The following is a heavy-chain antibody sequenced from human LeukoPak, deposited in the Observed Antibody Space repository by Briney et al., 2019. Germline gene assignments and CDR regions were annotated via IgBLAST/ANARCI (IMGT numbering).Heavy chain of an antibody. CDR1: GLTFSSYS. J-gene: IGHJ4*02. CDR3: ARAFGSGSYPFDY. V-gene: IGHV3-21*01. D-gene: IGHD3-10*01. CDR2: ISSSSSYI. Sequence: GGSLRLSCAASGLTFSSYSMNWVRQAPGKGLEWASSISSSSSYIYYADSVKGRFTISRDNAKNSLYLQMNSLRAEDTAVYYCARAFGSGSYPFDYWGQGTLVTVSS.